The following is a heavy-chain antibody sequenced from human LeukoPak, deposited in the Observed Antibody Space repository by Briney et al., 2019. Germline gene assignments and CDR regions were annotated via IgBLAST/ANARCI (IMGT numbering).Heavy chain of an antibody. J-gene: IGHJ5*02. CDR2: IRYDGSNK. CDR3: AKDYGIRGTGGAWLDL. V-gene: IGHV3-30*02. Sequence: GGSLRLSCAASGFTFSSYGMHWVRQAPGKGLEWVAFIRYDGSNKYYADSVKGRFIISRDNSKNTLYLQMNRLRAEDTAVHCCAKDYGIRGTGGAWLDLWGQGTQVTVS. D-gene: IGHD1-20*01. CDR1: GFTFSSYG.